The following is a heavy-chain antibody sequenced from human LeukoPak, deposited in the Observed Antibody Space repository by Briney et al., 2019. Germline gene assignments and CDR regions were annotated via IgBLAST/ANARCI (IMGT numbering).Heavy chain of an antibody. D-gene: IGHD3-22*01. V-gene: IGHV3-66*01. Sequence: GGSVRLSCAAFGFTVSVNYMSWVRQAPGKGLECVSVIYSGGNTYYADSVKGRFTISRDNSKSTLYLQMNSLRAEDTAVYYCARKTDSGGQGDYWGPGTLVTVSS. CDR1: GFTVSVNY. CDR3: ARKTDSGGQGDY. CDR2: IYSGGNT. J-gene: IGHJ4*02.